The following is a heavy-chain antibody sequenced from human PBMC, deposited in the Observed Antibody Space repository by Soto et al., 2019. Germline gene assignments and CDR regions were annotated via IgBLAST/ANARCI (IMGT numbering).Heavy chain of an antibody. J-gene: IGHJ4*02. Sequence: SQTLSLTCAISGDSASNNGATWNWIRQSPSRGLEWLGRAYYRSRWIYDYAMSVKSRISINPDTSKNQVSLQLNSVTPADTAVYYCARDPPDSLSAFDYWGRGTLVTVSS. V-gene: IGHV6-1*01. CDR3: ARDPPDSLSAFDY. CDR2: AYYRSRWIY. D-gene: IGHD2-15*01. CDR1: GDSASNNGAT.